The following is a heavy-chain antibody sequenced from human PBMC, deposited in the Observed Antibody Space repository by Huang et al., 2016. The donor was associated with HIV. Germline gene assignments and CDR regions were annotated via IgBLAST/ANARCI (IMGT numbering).Heavy chain of an antibody. D-gene: IGHD5-12*01. CDR1: RFPFSNYA. Sequence: QVQPVESGGGVVQPGRSLRLSCAASRFPFSNYAMHWVRQAPGQGLEWVAVISYDGSNKYYADSVKGRVTISRDNSKNTLYLQMNSLRAEDTAVYDCARDLWLRDLYYYYYMDVWGKGTTVTVSS. V-gene: IGHV3-30-3*01. CDR3: ARDLWLRDLYYYYYMDV. CDR2: ISYDGSNK. J-gene: IGHJ6*03.